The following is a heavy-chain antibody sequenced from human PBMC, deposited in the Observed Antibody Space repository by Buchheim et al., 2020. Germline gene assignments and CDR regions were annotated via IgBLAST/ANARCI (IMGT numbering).Heavy chain of an antibody. D-gene: IGHD3-10*01. CDR3: ARDGANYYGSGSYGWFDP. Sequence: QVQLVESGGGVVQPGRSLRLSCAASGFTFCSYAMHWVRQAPGKGLEWVSVISYDGSNKYYADSVKGRFTISRDNSKNTLYLQMNSLRAEDTAVYYCARDGANYYGSGSYGWFDPWGQGTL. V-gene: IGHV3-30*04. CDR2: ISYDGSNK. CDR1: GFTFCSYA. J-gene: IGHJ5*02.